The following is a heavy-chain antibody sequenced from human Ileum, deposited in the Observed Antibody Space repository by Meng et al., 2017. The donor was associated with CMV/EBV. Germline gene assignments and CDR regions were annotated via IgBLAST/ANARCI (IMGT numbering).Heavy chain of an antibody. CDR2: INHSGST. V-gene: IGHV4-34*01. CDR3: ARGPSLAYCGGDCYPFDY. D-gene: IGHD2-21*01. J-gene: IGHJ4*02. CDR1: GSFSGYY. Sequence: GSFSGYYWSWIRPPPGKWLEWIGEINHSGSTNYNPSLKSRVTISVDTSKNQFSLKLSSVTAADTAVYYCARGPSLAYCGGDCYPFDYWGQGTLVTVSS.